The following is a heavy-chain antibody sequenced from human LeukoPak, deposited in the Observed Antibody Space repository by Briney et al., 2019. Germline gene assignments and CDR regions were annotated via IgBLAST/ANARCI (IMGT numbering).Heavy chain of an antibody. V-gene: IGHV1-8*02. D-gene: IGHD3-3*01. J-gene: IGHJ4*02. CDR3: ARERMGRFLNVFDY. CDR2: MNPNSGNT. CDR1: GYTFTSYG. Sequence: ASVKVSCKASGYTFTSYGISWVRQAPGQGLEWMGWMNPNSGNTGYAQKFQGRVTMTRNTSISTAYMELSSLRSEDTAVYYCARERMGRFLNVFDYWGQGTLVTVSS.